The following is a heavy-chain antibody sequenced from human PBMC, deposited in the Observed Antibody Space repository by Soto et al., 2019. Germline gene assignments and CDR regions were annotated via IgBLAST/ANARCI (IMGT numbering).Heavy chain of an antibody. CDR3: ARGPPKYGSGSYYGKGRFDY. J-gene: IGHJ4*02. CDR1: GYTFTSYY. D-gene: IGHD3-10*01. V-gene: IGHV1-46*01. Sequence: GASVKVSCKASGYTFTSYYMHWVRQAPGQGLEWMGIINPSGGSTSYAQKFQGRVTMTRDTSTSTVYMELSSLRSEDTAVYYCARGPPKYGSGSYYGKGRFDYWGQGTLVTVSS. CDR2: INPSGGST.